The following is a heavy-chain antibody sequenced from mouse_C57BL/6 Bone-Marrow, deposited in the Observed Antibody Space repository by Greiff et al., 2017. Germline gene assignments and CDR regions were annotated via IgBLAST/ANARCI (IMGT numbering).Heavy chain of an antibody. CDR2: ISYDGSN. CDR3: ARRNYSYYAMDY. J-gene: IGHJ4*01. D-gene: IGHD1-1*02. V-gene: IGHV3-6*01. CDR1: GYSITSGYY. Sequence: EVKLMESGPGLVKPSQSLSLTCSVTGYSITSGYYWNWIRQFPGNKLEWMGYISYDGSNNYNPSLKNRISITRDTSKNQFFLKLNSVTTEDTATYYCARRNYSYYAMDYWGQGTSVTVSS.